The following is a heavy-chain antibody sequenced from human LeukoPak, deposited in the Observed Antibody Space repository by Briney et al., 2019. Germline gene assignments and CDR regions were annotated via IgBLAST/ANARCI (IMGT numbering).Heavy chain of an antibody. CDR1: GGSISDYY. J-gene: IGHJ3*02. V-gene: IGHV4-4*07. CDR3: ARTWEDAFDI. D-gene: IGHD1-26*01. CDR2: LYTSGNT. Sequence: SETLSLTCSVSGGSISDYYWNWIRQPAGKGLEWIGRLYTSGNTDYNPSLKSRVTLSRDTSKNQFSLRLNSVTAADTAVYYCARTWEDAFDIWGQGTLVTVSS.